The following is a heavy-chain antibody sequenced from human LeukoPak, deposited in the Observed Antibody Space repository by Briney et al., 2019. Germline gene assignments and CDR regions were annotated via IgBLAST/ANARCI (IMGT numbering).Heavy chain of an antibody. V-gene: IGHV3-30*03. J-gene: IGHJ4*02. CDR1: GFTFSSYG. CDR3: APSWKLEPTAPIDY. CDR2: ISYDGSNK. Sequence: PGGSLRLSCAASGFTFSSYGMHWVRQAPGKGLEWVAVISYDGSNKYYADSVKGRFTISRDNSKNTLYLQMNSLRAEDTAVYYCAPSWKLEPTAPIDYWGQGTLVTVSS. D-gene: IGHD1-26*01.